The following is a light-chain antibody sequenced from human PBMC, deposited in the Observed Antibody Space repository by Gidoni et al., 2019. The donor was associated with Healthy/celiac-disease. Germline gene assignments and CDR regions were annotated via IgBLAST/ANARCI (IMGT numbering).Light chain of an antibody. Sequence: EIFMTQSPATLSFSPGEIATLSCRAGQSVSSNLAWYQQKPGPAPRLLIYGESTRATGIPARFSGSGSGTEYTLTISSLQSEDFAVYYCQQYNNWPLTFGQGTRLEIK. V-gene: IGKV3-15*01. CDR3: QQYNNWPLT. J-gene: IGKJ5*01. CDR2: GES. CDR1: QSVSSN.